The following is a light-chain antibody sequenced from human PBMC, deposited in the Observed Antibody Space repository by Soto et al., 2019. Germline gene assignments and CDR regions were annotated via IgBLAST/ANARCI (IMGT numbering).Light chain of an antibody. CDR1: QSVGSN. J-gene: IGKJ4*01. Sequence: EIVMTQSPATLSVSPGERVTLSCRARQSVGSNLAWYQQTPGQAPRVVIYDASTRATVIPARFSGSGSGTEFTLTIRSLQSEDFAVYYCQQYDTWPLTFGGGTKVDIK. CDR2: DAS. CDR3: QQYDTWPLT. V-gene: IGKV3-15*01.